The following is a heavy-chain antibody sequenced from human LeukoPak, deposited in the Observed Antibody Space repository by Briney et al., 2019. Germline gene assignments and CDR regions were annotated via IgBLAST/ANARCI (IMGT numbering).Heavy chain of an antibody. V-gene: IGHV3-21*01. D-gene: IGHD2-2*01. Sequence: PGGSLRLSCVASGFSFSGYNINWVRQAPGKGLEWVSSISPSSSYIYYADSVKGRFTISRDNAKNSVYLQMNSLRAEDTAVYYCARGRGCSSMSCYPDYWGQGTLVTVSS. CDR1: GFSFSGYN. CDR2: ISPSSSYI. J-gene: IGHJ4*02. CDR3: ARGRGCSSMSCYPDY.